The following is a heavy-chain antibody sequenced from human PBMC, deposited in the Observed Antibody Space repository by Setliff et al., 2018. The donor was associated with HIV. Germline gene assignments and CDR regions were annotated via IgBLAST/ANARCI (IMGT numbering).Heavy chain of an antibody. CDR3: ARLLEGPDYSSDFRYFDWFPDV. CDR2: IHTTGSP. J-gene: IGHJ4*02. V-gene: IGHV4-4*08. CDR1: GVYISNYH. Sequence: LSLTCTISGVYISNYHWGWIRQPPGRGLEWIGSIHTTGSPKNNPSLQSRVSISIDMAESLFSLELSSVTAADTAVYYCARLLEGPDYSSDFRYFDWFPDVWGQGTLVTVSS. D-gene: IGHD3-9*01.